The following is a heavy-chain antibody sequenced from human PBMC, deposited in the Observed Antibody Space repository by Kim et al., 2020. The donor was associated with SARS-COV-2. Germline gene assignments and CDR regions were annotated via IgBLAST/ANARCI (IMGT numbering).Heavy chain of an antibody. J-gene: IGHJ6*03. Sequence: KGRFTISRDNSKNTQYLQMHSLRAEDTAVYYCARDAYYDFWSGPGHYMDVWGKGTTVTVSS. D-gene: IGHD3-3*01. CDR3: ARDAYYDFWSGPGHYMDV. V-gene: IGHV3-30*07.